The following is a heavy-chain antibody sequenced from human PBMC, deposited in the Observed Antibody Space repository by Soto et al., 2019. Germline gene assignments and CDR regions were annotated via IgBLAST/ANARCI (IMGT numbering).Heavy chain of an antibody. D-gene: IGHD2-21*02. V-gene: IGHV1-69*02. CDR3: ARRRYCGADCYSKYYYGMDV. CDR1: GSTFSSYT. CDR2: IIPVLGVT. J-gene: IGHJ6*02. Sequence: QVQLVQSGAEVKKPGSSVKVSCQASGSTFSSYTVSWVRQAPGQGLEWMGRIIPVLGVTNYAQKFKGRVTITADKSAGTPYXXLSSLRSGDTAVYYCARRRYCGADCYSKYYYGMDVWGQGTTVTVSS.